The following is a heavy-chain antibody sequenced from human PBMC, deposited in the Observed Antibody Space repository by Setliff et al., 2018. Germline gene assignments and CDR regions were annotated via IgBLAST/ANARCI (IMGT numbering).Heavy chain of an antibody. Sequence: SETLSLTCSVLGDSLSSGSQYWAWIRQPPGKGLDWIGTVDRSGNTFYNPSLNSRVTISVDTSKNQFSLKLTSVSAADTAVYSCARRDSTGYYGYSFDFWGQGTLVTVSS. D-gene: IGHD3-22*01. CDR3: ARRDSTGYYGYSFDF. V-gene: IGHV4-39*01. CDR1: GDSLSSGSQY. J-gene: IGHJ4*02. CDR2: VDRSGNT.